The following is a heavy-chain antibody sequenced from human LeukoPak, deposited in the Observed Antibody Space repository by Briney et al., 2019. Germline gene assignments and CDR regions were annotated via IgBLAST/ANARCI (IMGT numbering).Heavy chain of an antibody. J-gene: IGHJ4*02. CDR3: ARSSIAAQKTGIDY. Sequence: SETLSLTCVVSGDSISSSNWWSWVRQPPGKGLEWIGEIYHSGSTNYNPSLKSRVTISVDKSTNQFSLKLNSVTAADTAVYYCARSSIAAQKTGIDYWGQGTLVTVSS. D-gene: IGHD6-13*01. CDR1: GDSISSSNW. V-gene: IGHV4-4*02. CDR2: IYHSGST.